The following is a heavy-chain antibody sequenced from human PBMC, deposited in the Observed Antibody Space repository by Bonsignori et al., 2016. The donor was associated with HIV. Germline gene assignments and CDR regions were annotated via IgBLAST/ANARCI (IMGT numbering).Heavy chain of an antibody. CDR3: ARGSGITMIVVVITTGGAFDI. D-gene: IGHD3-22*01. J-gene: IGHJ3*02. CDR1: GFTFSSYW. Sequence: GESLKISCAASGFTFSSYWMSWVRQAPGKGLEWVANIKQDGSEKYYVDSVKGRFTISRDNAKNSLYLQMNSLRAEDTAVYYCARGSGITMIVVVITTGGAFDIWGQGTMVTVSS. CDR2: IKQDGSEK. V-gene: IGHV3-7*03.